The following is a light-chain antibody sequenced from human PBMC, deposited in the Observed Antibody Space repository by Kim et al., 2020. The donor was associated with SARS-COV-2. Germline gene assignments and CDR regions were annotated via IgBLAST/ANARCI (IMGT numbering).Light chain of an antibody. Sequence: ASVGDRVTITCRASQSISSWLAWYQQKPGKAPKLLIYKASSLESGVPSRFSGSGSGTEFTLTISSLQPDDFATYYRQQYNSYSQTFGQGTKVDIK. J-gene: IGKJ1*01. CDR1: QSISSW. CDR3: QQYNSYSQT. V-gene: IGKV1-5*03. CDR2: KAS.